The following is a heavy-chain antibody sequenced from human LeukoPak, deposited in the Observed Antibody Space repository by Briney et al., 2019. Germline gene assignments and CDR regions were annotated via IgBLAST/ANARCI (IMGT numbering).Heavy chain of an antibody. V-gene: IGHV3-9*03. J-gene: IGHJ4*02. CDR1: GFTFDDYA. CDR2: ISWNSGSI. Sequence: PGGSLRLSCAASGFTFDDYAMHWVRQAPGKGLEWVSGISWNSGSIGYADSVKGRFTISRDNAKNSLYLQMNSLRAEDMALYYCAKGEWFGELSFDYWGQGTLVTVSS. CDR3: AKGEWFGELSFDY. D-gene: IGHD3-10*01.